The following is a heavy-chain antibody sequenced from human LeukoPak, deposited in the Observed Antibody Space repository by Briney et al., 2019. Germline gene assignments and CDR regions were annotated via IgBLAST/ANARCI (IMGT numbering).Heavy chain of an antibody. D-gene: IGHD3-3*01. CDR3: ARGVTYYDFWSANYNWFDP. Sequence: PSETLSLTCAVYGGSFSGYYWSWIRQPPGKGLEWIGEINHSGSTNYNPSLKSRVTISVDTSKNQFSLKLSSVTAADTAVYYCARGVTYYDFWSANYNWFDPWGQGTLVTVSS. CDR2: INHSGST. J-gene: IGHJ5*02. CDR1: GGSFSGYY. V-gene: IGHV4-34*01.